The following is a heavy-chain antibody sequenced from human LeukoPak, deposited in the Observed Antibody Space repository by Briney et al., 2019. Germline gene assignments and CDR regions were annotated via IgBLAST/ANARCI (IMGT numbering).Heavy chain of an antibody. Sequence: ASVKVSCKASGYTFTSYGISWVRQAPGQGLEWMRWISAYNGNTNYAQKLQGRVTMTTDTSTSTAYMELRSLRSDDTAVYYCARALLRYFDWLLIEEGEFDYWGQGTLVTVSS. CDR2: ISAYNGNT. CDR3: ARALLRYFDWLLIEEGEFDY. J-gene: IGHJ4*02. CDR1: GYTFTSYG. V-gene: IGHV1-18*04. D-gene: IGHD3-9*01.